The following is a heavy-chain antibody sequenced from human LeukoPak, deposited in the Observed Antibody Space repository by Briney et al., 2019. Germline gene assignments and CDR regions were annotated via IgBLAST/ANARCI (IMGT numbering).Heavy chain of an antibody. Sequence: GGSLRLSCAASGFTFSDYYMSWIRQAPGKGLEWVSYISSSGSTIYYADSVRGRFTISRDNAKNSLYLQMNSLRAEDTAVYYCARDIVATITIDYWGQGTLVTVSS. J-gene: IGHJ4*02. CDR2: ISSSGSTI. D-gene: IGHD5-12*01. V-gene: IGHV3-11*01. CDR3: ARDIVATITIDY. CDR1: GFTFSDYY.